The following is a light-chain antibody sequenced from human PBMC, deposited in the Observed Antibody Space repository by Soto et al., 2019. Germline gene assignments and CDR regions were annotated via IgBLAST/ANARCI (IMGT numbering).Light chain of an antibody. Sequence: QSVLTQPPSVSGAPGQRVTISCTGSSSNIGAGYDVHWYQQFPGTAPKLLIYGNSNRPSGVPDRFSGSKSGTSASLAITGLQAEDEADYYCQSYDSSLSGSGVFGTGTKLTVL. CDR2: GNS. V-gene: IGLV1-40*01. CDR3: QSYDSSLSGSGV. J-gene: IGLJ1*01. CDR1: SSNIGAGYD.